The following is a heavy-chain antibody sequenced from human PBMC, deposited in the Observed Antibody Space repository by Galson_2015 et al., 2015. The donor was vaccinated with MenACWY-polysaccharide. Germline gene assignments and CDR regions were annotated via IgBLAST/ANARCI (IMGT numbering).Heavy chain of an antibody. CDR2: IRWNSGSI. D-gene: IGHD6-19*01. CDR1: GFTFDDYA. CDR3: AKDKGIAVGAFDI. V-gene: IGHV3-9*01. J-gene: IGHJ3*02. Sequence: SLRLSCAASGFTFDDYAMHWVRHAPGKGLEWVSGIRWNSGSIGYADSGKGRFTISRDNAKNSLYLQMNSLRAEDTALYYCAKDKGIAVGAFDIWGQGTMVTVSS.